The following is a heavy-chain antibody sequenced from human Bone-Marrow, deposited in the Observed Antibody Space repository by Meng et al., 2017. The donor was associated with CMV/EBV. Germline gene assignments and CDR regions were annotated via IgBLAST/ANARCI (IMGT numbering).Heavy chain of an antibody. CDR3: ARAHLRGGYDY. CDR1: GFTFSSYW. CDR2: INWNGGST. D-gene: IGHD3-10*01. V-gene: IGHV3-20*01. J-gene: IGHJ4*02. Sequence: LSLTCAASGFTFSSYWMSWVRQAPGKGLEWVSGINWNGGSTGYADSVKGRFTISRDNAKNSLYLQMNSLRAEDTALYHCARAHLRGGYDYWGQGTLVTVSS.